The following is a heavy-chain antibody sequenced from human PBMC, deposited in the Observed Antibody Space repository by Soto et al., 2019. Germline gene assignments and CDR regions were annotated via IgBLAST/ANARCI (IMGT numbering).Heavy chain of an antibody. CDR3: ASGRRDGYKRYFEF. CDR1: GVSITSYF. J-gene: IGHJ4*01. CDR2: ISFSGAT. Sequence: SETLSLTCTLSGVSITSYFWSWIRQTPGKGLDWIGSISFSGATYSNPSLKGRAALSVDTSENHLSLTLNSVTSADTAVYFCASGRRDGYKRYFEFWGHGNQVTVSS. D-gene: IGHD5-12*01. V-gene: IGHV4-59*01.